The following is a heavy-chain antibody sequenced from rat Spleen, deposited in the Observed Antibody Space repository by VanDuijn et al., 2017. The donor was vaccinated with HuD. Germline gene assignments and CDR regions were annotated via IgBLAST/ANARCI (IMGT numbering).Heavy chain of an antibody. J-gene: IGHJ2*01. V-gene: IGHV5-7*01. CDR3: ARHEGGDYFDY. Sequence: EVQLLESGGGLVQPGRSLKLSCAASGFAFSDYAMAWVRQAPGKGLEWVTTITNDGTSTYYRDSVKGRFTISRDNAKSTLYLQMHNLRSEDTATYYCARHEGGDYFDYWGQGVMVTVSS. D-gene: IGHD1-11*01. CDR1: GFAFSDYA. CDR2: ITNDGTST.